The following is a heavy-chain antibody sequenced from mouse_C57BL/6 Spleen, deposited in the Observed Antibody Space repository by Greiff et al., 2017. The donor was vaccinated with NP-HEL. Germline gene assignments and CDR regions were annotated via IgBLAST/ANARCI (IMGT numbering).Heavy chain of an antibody. CDR1: GYTFTSYW. D-gene: IGHD2-4*01. CDR2: IYPGSGST. V-gene: IGHV1-55*01. CDR3: ARSYDYDRAWFAY. Sequence: QVQLQQSGAELVKPGASVKMSCKASGYTFTSYWITWVKQRPGQGLEWIGDIYPGSGSTNYNEKFKSKATLTVDTSSSTAYMQLSSLTSEDSAVYYCARSYDYDRAWFAYWGQGTLVTVSA. J-gene: IGHJ3*01.